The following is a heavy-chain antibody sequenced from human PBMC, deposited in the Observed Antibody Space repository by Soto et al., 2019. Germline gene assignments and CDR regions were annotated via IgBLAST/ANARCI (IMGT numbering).Heavy chain of an antibody. V-gene: IGHV1-8*01. J-gene: IGHJ6*02. Sequence: GVSAKVSCKASGYTFTSYDINWVRQATGQGLEWMGWMNPNSGNTGYAQKFQGRVTMTRDTSTSTVYMELSSLRSEDTAVYYCARRMYYDFWSGFRPLDYYYGMDVWGQGTTVTVSS. CDR2: MNPNSGNT. CDR3: ARRMYYDFWSGFRPLDYYYGMDV. CDR1: GYTFTSYD. D-gene: IGHD3-3*01.